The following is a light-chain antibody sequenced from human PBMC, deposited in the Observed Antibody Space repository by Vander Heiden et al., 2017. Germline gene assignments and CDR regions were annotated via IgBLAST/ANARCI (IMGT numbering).Light chain of an antibody. CDR1: QSVSSY. Sequence: DIHLTQSPSSLSASVGERVTISCRASQSVSSYLNWYQQKPGQAPRLLIYAASTMDTGIPARFSGSGSGTDFTLTISSLQSEDFAVYYCQQNNSTPYTFGQGTKLEIK. V-gene: IGKV1-39*01. CDR3: QQNNSTPYT. J-gene: IGKJ2*01. CDR2: AAS.